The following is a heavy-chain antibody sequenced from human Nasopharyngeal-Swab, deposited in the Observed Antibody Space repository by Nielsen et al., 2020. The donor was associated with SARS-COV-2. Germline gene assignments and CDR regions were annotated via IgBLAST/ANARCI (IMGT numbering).Heavy chain of an antibody. CDR2: ISGSGGST. D-gene: IGHD6-13*01. CDR3: AKDLLFGIAAAGTFGFDY. V-gene: IGHV3-23*01. CDR1: GFTFSSYA. J-gene: IGHJ4*02. Sequence: GGSLRLSCAASGFTFSSYAMSWVRQAPGKGLEWVSAISGSGGSTYYADSVKGRFTISRDNSKNTLYLQMNSLRAEDTAVYYCAKDLLFGIAAAGTFGFDYWGQGTLVTVSS.